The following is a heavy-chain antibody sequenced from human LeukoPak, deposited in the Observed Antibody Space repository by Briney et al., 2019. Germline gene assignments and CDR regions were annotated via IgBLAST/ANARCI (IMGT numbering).Heavy chain of an antibody. V-gene: IGHV3-74*01. CDR3: AKGPNYFDS. CDR1: GFSFSNYW. CDR2: VNSDGSAT. Sequence: PGGSLRLSCAASGFSFSNYWMHWVRQAPGKGLVWVTRVNSDGSATYYADSVQGRFTISRDNAKNTPYLQMNSLRAEDTAMYFCAKGPNYFDSWGQGTLVTVSS. J-gene: IGHJ4*02.